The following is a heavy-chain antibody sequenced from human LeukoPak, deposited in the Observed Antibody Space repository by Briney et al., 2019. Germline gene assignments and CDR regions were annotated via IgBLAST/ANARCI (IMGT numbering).Heavy chain of an antibody. D-gene: IGHD2-2*02. Sequence: RASVKVSCKASGGTFSSYAISWVRQAPGQGLEWMGGIIPIFGTANYAQKFQGRVTITADESTSTAYMELSSLRSEDTAVYYCARGYCSSTSCYTLFGPTLWFDPWGQGTLVTVSS. J-gene: IGHJ5*02. CDR3: ARGYCSSTSCYTLFGPTLWFDP. V-gene: IGHV1-69*13. CDR2: IIPIFGTA. CDR1: GGTFSSYA.